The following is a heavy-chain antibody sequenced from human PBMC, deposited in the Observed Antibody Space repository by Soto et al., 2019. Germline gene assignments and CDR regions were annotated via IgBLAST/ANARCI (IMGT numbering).Heavy chain of an antibody. CDR2: IYYSGRT. D-gene: IGHD6-13*01. CDR1: GGSISSYY. V-gene: IGHV4-59*08. J-gene: IGHJ4*02. Sequence: SETLSLTCTVSGGSISSYYWSWIRQPPGKGLEWIGYIYYSGRTNYNPSLKSRVTISVDTSKNQFTLKLSSVPAADTAFYYCARQWDSSSWAPQPDFDYWGQGTLVTVSS. CDR3: ARQWDSSSWAPQPDFDY.